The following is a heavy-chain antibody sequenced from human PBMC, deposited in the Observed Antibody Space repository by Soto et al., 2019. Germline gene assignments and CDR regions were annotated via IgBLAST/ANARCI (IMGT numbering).Heavy chain of an antibody. CDR2: ISGSGGST. CDR1: GFTFSSYA. D-gene: IGHD3-22*01. V-gene: IGHV3-23*01. Sequence: LRLSCAASGFTFSSYAMSWVRQAPGKGLEWVSAISGSGGSTYYADSVSGRFTISRDNSKSTLYLQMNSLRAEDTAVYYCAKERSYYDSSGNFDYWGQGTLVTVSS. CDR3: AKERSYYDSSGNFDY. J-gene: IGHJ4*02.